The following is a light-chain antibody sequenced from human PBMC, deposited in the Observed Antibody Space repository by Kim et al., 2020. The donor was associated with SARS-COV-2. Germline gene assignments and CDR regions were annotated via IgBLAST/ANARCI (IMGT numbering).Light chain of an antibody. Sequence: EIVMTQSPATLSVSPGESATLSCRASQSVAGNSAWYQQKPGQAPRLLIYGASTRATGIPARFSGSGSGTEFTFTISSLQSEDFAIYYCQQYNDWPGTFGQGTRLEIK. J-gene: IGKJ5*01. CDR1: QSVAGN. CDR2: GAS. V-gene: IGKV3-15*01. CDR3: QQYNDWPGT.